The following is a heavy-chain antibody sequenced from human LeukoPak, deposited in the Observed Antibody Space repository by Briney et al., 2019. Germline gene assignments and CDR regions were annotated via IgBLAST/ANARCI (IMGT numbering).Heavy chain of an antibody. CDR2: VNGDGTST. CDR1: GFTFSSYW. V-gene: IGHV3-74*01. J-gene: IGHJ4*02. CDR3: VRSCSSGSCYGYKDY. Sequence: GGSLRLSCATSGFTFSSYWMHWPRQVPGKGLVWVSRVNGDGTSTSYADSVQGRFTISRDNAKNTLYLYMNSLRGDDTAIYFCVRSCSSGSCYGYKDYWGQGTLVTVSS. D-gene: IGHD2-2*01.